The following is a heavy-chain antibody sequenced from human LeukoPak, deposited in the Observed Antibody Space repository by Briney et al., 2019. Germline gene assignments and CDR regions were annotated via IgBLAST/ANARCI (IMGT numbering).Heavy chain of an antibody. V-gene: IGHV3-11*06. Sequence: PGGSLRLSCAASGFTFSDYYMSWIRQAPGQGLEWVAYISHSSGFTNYADSVKGRFAISRDNAKNSLYLQMNSLRAEDTAVYHCARMFYDSSGYSHFDYWGQGALVTVSS. CDR2: ISHSSGFT. CDR1: GFTFSDYY. J-gene: IGHJ4*02. CDR3: ARMFYDSSGYSHFDY. D-gene: IGHD3-22*01.